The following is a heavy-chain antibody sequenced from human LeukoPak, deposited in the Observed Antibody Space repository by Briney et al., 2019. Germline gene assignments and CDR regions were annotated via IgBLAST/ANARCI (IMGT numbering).Heavy chain of an antibody. J-gene: IGHJ6*03. CDR1: GGSFSGYY. Sequence: SETLSLTCAVYGGSFSGYYWSWIRQPPGKGLEWIGEINHSGSTNYNPSLKSRVTISVDTSKNQFSLKLSSVTAADTAVYYCARTRAAAGTDYRVFYYYYYMDVWGKGTTVTVSS. D-gene: IGHD6-13*01. V-gene: IGHV4-34*01. CDR2: INHSGST. CDR3: ARTRAAAGTDYRVFYYYYYMDV.